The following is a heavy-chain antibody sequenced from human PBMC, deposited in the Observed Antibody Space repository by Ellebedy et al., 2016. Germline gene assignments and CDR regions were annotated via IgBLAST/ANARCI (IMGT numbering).Heavy chain of an antibody. V-gene: IGHV3-7*01. D-gene: IGHD2-8*01. CDR1: GFTFSRYW. Sequence: GESLKISCVASGFTFSRYWMSWVRQAPGKGLQWVANIKQDGSGKHYVDSVEGRFTISRDDAKNSLYLQMDSLRAEDTAVYYCARDLYVLTRGWGFWGQGTLVTVSS. CDR2: IKQDGSGK. CDR3: ARDLYVLTRGWGF. J-gene: IGHJ4*02.